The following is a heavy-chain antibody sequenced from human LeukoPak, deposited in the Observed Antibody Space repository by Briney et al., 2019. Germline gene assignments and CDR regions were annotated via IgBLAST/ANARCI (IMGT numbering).Heavy chain of an antibody. J-gene: IGHJ4*02. Sequence: ASVKVSCKASGYTFTSYDINWVRQATGQGLEWMGWMNPNSGNTGYVQKFQGRVTMTRNTSISTAYMELSSLRSEDTAVYYCARGRQPNCSGGSCYPGGGRYYFDYWGQGTLVTVSS. V-gene: IGHV1-8*01. CDR3: ARGRQPNCSGGSCYPGGGRYYFDY. CDR2: MNPNSGNT. D-gene: IGHD2-15*01. CDR1: GYTFTSYD.